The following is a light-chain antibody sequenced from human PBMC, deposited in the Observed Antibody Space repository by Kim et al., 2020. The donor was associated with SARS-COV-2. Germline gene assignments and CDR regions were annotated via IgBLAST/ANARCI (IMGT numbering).Light chain of an antibody. CDR1: ALPKQF. J-gene: IGLJ2*01. Sequence: PGQTARITCSGEALPKQFGYWYQQRPGRAPILVLYRDKERPSWIPERFSGSRSGTTLTLTITGVQTEDEAYYFCQSADISGTSWIFGGGTQLTVL. CDR2: RDK. CDR3: QSADISGTSWI. V-gene: IGLV3-25*03.